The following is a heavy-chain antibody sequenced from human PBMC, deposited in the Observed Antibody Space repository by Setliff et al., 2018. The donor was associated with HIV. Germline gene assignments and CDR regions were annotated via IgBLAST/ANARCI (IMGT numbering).Heavy chain of an antibody. CDR3: ARGPPVAY. CDR2: IAYSGTTMYT. V-gene: IGHV4-39*07. Sequence: SETLSLTCTVSGGSFIGSSFQSTWIRQTPGKGLEWIADIAYSGTTMYTNYNPSLESRVIISEDTSRAQCFLKLTSGTADDTGIYYCARGPPVAYWGQGLLVT. J-gene: IGHJ4*02. CDR1: GGSFIGSSFQ.